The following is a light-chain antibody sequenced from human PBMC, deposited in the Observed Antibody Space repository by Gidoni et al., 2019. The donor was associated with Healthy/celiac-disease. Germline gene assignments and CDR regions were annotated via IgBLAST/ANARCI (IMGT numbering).Light chain of an antibody. J-gene: IGLJ3*02. V-gene: IGLV2-14*01. CDR3: SSYTSSSTLM. CDR1: SSDVGGYNY. Sequence: QSALTQPAPVSGSPGQPITISCTGTSSDVGGYNYVSWYQQHPGKAPKLMIYDVSNRPSGVSNRFSGSKSGNTASLTISGLQAEDEADYYCSSYTSSSTLMFGGGTKLTVL. CDR2: DVS.